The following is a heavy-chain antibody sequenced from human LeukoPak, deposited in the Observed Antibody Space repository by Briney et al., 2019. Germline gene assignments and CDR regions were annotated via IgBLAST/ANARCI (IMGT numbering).Heavy chain of an antibody. D-gene: IGHD2-2*01. CDR2: ISAYNGNT. J-gene: IGHJ4*02. V-gene: IGHV1-18*01. CDR3: ARGSGYCSSTSCYPFDY. CDR1: GYTFTSYG. Sequence: ASVKVSCKXSGYTFTSYGISWVRQAPGQGLEGMGWISAYNGNTNYAQKLQGRVTMTTDTSTSTAYMELRSLRSDDTAVYYCARGSGYCSSTSCYPFDYWGQGTLVTVSS.